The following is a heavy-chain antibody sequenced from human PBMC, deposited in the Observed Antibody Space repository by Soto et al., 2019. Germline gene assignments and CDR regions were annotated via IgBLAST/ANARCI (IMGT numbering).Heavy chain of an antibody. CDR1: GGSFSGYY. J-gene: IGHJ4*02. Sequence: SEPLSLTCAVYGGSFSGYYWSWIRKHPGKGLEWIGDINHSGTSFYNPSLKSRVTISVDGSKNQFSLKVNSVTAADTAVYYCARGRLVPAVNFDYWGLGTLVTVSS. V-gene: IGHV4-34*01. D-gene: IGHD2-2*01. CDR3: ARGRLVPAVNFDY. CDR2: INHSGTS.